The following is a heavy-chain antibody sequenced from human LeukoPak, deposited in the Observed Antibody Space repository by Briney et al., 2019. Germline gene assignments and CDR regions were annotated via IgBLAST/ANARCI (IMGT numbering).Heavy chain of an antibody. Sequence: GSLRLSCAASGFTFSSYAMSWVRQAPGKGLEWVSAISGSGGSTYYADSVKGRFTISRDNSKNTLYLQMNSLRAEDTAVYYCAKGPSWYSSGWYDYWGQGTLVTVSS. CDR3: AKGPSWYSSGWYDY. V-gene: IGHV3-23*01. D-gene: IGHD6-19*01. CDR2: ISGSGGST. J-gene: IGHJ4*02. CDR1: GFTFSSYA.